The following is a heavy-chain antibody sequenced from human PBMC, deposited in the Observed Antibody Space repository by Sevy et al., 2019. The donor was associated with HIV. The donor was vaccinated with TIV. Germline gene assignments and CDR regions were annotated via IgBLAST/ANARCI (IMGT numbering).Heavy chain of an antibody. CDR1: RFTFSDYY. CDR3: ARDRLYYYDSNGNWFDP. V-gene: IGHV3-11*06. Sequence: GGSLRLSCAASRFTFSDYYMSWIRQAPGKGLEWVSDISSGSSYTNYADSVKGRFTISRDNAKNSLYLQMNSLRAEDTAVYYCARDRLYYYDSNGNWFDPWGQGTLVTVSS. CDR2: ISSGSSYT. D-gene: IGHD3-22*01. J-gene: IGHJ5*02.